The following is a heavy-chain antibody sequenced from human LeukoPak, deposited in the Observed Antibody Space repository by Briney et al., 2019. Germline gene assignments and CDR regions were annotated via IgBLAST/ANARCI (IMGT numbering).Heavy chain of an antibody. CDR2: IYPGDSYT. CDR1: GYSFSTYC. D-gene: IGHD1-1*01. V-gene: IGHV5-51*01. J-gene: IGHJ6*02. CDR3: ARGKLERAYYYGMDV. Sequence: GESLKISCKGSGYSFSTYCIAWVRQMPGRGLEWMGLIYPGDSYTRYSPSFQGQVTISADKSISTAYLQWSSLKASDTAMYYCARGKLERAYYYGMDVWGQGTTVTVSS.